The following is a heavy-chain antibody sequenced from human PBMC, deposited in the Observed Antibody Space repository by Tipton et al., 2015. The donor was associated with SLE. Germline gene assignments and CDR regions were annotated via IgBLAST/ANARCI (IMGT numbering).Heavy chain of an antibody. Sequence: SLRLSCAAPGFTVSSNYMSWVRQAPGKGLEWVSVIYSGGSTYYADSVKGRFTISRDNSKNTLYLQMNSLRAEDTAVYYCASSPAWELPYYFDYWGQGTLVTVSS. J-gene: IGHJ4*02. CDR2: IYSGGST. CDR3: ASSPAWELPYYFDY. V-gene: IGHV3-53*05. D-gene: IGHD1-26*01. CDR1: GFTVSSNY.